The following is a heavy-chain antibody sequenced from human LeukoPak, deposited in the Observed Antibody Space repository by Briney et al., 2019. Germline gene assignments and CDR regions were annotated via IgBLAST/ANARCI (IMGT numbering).Heavy chain of an antibody. V-gene: IGHV1-69*05. D-gene: IGHD3-10*01. CDR3: ARDHSAAYYGSRD. J-gene: IGHJ4*02. Sequence: SVKVSCKASGGTFSSYAISWVRQAPGQGLEWMGRIIPIFGTANYAQKFQGRVTITTDESTRPAYMELSSLRSEDTAVYYCARDHSAAYYGSRDWGQGTLVTVSS. CDR1: GGTFSSYA. CDR2: IIPIFGTA.